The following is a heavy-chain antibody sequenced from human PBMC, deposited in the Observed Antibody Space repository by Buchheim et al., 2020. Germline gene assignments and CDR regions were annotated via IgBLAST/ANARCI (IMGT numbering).Heavy chain of an antibody. Sequence: QVQLQQWGAGLLKPSETLSLTCAVYGGSFSGYYWSWIRQPPGKGLEWIGEINHSGSTNYNPSLKSRVTISVDTSKNQFSLKLSSVTAADTAVYYCAGGFGELLKPASSPFDYWGQGTL. V-gene: IGHV4-34*01. J-gene: IGHJ4*02. D-gene: IGHD3-10*01. CDR1: GGSFSGYY. CDR3: AGGFGELLKPASSPFDY. CDR2: INHSGST.